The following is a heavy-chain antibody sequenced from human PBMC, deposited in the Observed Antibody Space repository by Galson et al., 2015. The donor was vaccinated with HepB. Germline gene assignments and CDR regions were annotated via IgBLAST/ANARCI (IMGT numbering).Heavy chain of an antibody. V-gene: IGHV3-48*02. CDR1: GFTFSSYG. CDR3: ARDGYYYGSGSYDAFDI. CDR2: ISSSSSTI. Sequence: SLRLSCAASGFTFSSYGMNWVRQAPGKGLEWVSYISSSSSTIYYADSVKGRFTISRDNAKNSLYLQMNSLRDEDTAVYYCARDGYYYGSGSYDAFDIWGQGTMVTVSS. D-gene: IGHD3-10*01. J-gene: IGHJ3*02.